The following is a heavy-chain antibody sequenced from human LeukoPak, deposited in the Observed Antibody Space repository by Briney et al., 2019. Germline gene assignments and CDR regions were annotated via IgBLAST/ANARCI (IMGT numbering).Heavy chain of an antibody. V-gene: IGHV3-23*01. CDR3: AKLSFAPNDYDSSGPFDY. CDR1: GFTFSSYA. Sequence: GGTLTLSCAASGFTFSSYAMSWVRQAPGKGLEWVSAISGSGGSTYYADSVKGRFTISRDNSKNTLYLQMNSLRAEDTAVYYCAKLSFAPNDYDSSGPFDYWGQGTLVTVSS. D-gene: IGHD3-22*01. J-gene: IGHJ4*02. CDR2: ISGSGGST.